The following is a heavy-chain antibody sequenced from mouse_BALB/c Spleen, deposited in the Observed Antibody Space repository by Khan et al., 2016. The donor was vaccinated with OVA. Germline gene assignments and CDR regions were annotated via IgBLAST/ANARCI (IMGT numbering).Heavy chain of an antibody. CDR2: INTYTGEP. CDR1: GYTFTNCG. V-gene: IGHV9-3-1*01. Sequence: QIQLVQSGPELKKPGETVKISCKASGYTFTNCGMNWVKQAPGKGLKWMGWINTYTGEPTYVDDFKGRFAFSLETSASTAYLQINNLKNEDTATYLCARPPYFSYVMDYWGQGTSVTVSS. J-gene: IGHJ4*01. D-gene: IGHD2-10*01. CDR3: ARPPYFSYVMDY.